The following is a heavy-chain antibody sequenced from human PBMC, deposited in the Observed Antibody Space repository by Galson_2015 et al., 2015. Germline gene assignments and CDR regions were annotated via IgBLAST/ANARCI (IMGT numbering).Heavy chain of an antibody. CDR3: AKGRKPGGTTLDY. CDR1: GFTFSSYA. CDR2: ISGSGGST. D-gene: IGHD1-1*01. V-gene: IGHV3-23*01. J-gene: IGHJ4*02. Sequence: SLRLSCAASGFTFSSYAMSWVRQAPGKGLEWVSAISGSGGSTYYADSVKGRFTISRDNSKNTLYLQMNSLRAEDTAVYYCAKGRKPGGTTLDYWGQGTLVTVSS.